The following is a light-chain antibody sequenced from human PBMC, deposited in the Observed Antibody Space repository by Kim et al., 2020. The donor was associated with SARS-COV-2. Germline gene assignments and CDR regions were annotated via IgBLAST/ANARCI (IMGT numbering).Light chain of an antibody. CDR1: QSVSSNY. V-gene: IGKV3-20*01. CDR2: GAS. Sequence: APGERAPLSCRASQSVSSNYLAWYQKKPGQAPRLLIYGASSRATGIPDRFSGSGSGTDFTLIINRLEPEDFAVYYCQQYGSSPWTIGQGTKVDIK. J-gene: IGKJ1*01. CDR3: QQYGSSPWT.